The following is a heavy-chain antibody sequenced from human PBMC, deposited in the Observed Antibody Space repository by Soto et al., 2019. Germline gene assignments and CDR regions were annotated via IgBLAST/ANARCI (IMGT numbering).Heavy chain of an antibody. CDR2: SSAHNGDT. D-gene: IGHD3-22*01. CDR1: GYSFATYG. Sequence: QVQLVHSGAEVKKPGASVKVSCKASGYSFATYGFSWVRQAPGQGLECVGWSSAHNGDTHYSQKFQGRVTLTTDTSTNTCYMELRSLTSDDTAVYFCATEPIYYNDGSGYYPLGHWGQGTLVTVSS. J-gene: IGHJ4*02. V-gene: IGHV1-18*04. CDR3: ATEPIYYNDGSGYYPLGH.